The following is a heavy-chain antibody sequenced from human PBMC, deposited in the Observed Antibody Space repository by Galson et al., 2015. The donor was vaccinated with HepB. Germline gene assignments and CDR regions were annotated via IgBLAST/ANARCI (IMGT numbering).Heavy chain of an antibody. CDR1: GGSISSGGYY. Sequence: TLSLTCTVSGGSISSGGYYWSWIRQHPGKGLEWIGYIYYSGSTYYNPSLKSRLTISVDTSKNQFSLKLSSVSAADTAVYYCARDDPGRGGYFVYWGQGTLVTVSS. V-gene: IGHV4-31*03. D-gene: IGHD2-15*01. CDR2: IYYSGST. J-gene: IGHJ4*02. CDR3: ARDDPGRGGYFVY.